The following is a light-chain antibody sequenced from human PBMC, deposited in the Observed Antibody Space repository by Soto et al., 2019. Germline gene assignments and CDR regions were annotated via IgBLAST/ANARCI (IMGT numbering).Light chain of an antibody. J-gene: IGKJ4*01. Sequence: EIVLTQSPGTLSLSPGERATLSCRASQSISSYLAWYQQRPGQAPRLLIYDASNRATGIPARFSGSGSGTDFTLTISSLEPEDFAVYYCQQRGSWSFGGVTKVEIK. CDR2: DAS. CDR1: QSISSY. V-gene: IGKV3-11*01. CDR3: QQRGSWS.